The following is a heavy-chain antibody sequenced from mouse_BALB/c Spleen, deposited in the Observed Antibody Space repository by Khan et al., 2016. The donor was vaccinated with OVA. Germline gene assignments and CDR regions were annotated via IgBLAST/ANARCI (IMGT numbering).Heavy chain of an antibody. CDR1: GYSITSDYA. J-gene: IGHJ2*01. Sequence: EVELVESGPGLVKPSQSLSLTCTVTGYSITSDYAWNWIRQFPENKLEWMGYISYSGRTSYNPSLKSRISITRDTSKNQFFLQLNSVTTEDTATYYCASSVTITTVVATDFDYWGQGTTLTVSS. V-gene: IGHV3-2*02. D-gene: IGHD1-1*01. CDR3: ASSVTITTVVATDFDY. CDR2: ISYSGRT.